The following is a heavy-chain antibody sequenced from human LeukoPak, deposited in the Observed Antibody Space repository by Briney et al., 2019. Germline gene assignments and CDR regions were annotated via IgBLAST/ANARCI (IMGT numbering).Heavy chain of an antibody. CDR3: ARDHAGNFDY. Sequence: GASVKVSCKASGYTFTGYYMHWVRQAPGQGLEWMGRINPNSGGTNYAQKFRGRVTMTRDTSISTAYMELGRLRSDDTAVYYCARDHAGNFDYWGQGTLVTVSS. J-gene: IGHJ4*02. V-gene: IGHV1-2*06. CDR2: INPNSGGT. CDR1: GYTFTGYY.